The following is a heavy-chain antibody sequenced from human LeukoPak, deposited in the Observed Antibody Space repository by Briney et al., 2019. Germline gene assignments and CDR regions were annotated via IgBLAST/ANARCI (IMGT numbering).Heavy chain of an antibody. D-gene: IGHD6-13*01. CDR2: IYPGDSGI. CDR1: GYSFTSYW. V-gene: IGHV5-51*01. J-gene: IGHJ5*02. Sequence: GESLKISCQGFGYSFTSYWIGWVRQMPGKGMEWMGVIYPGDSGIRYNPSFRGQVTISVDKSISTAYLQWVSPRASDSAMYYCACRDLTSTWSFPWGQGTLVTVSS. CDR3: ACRDLTSTWSFP.